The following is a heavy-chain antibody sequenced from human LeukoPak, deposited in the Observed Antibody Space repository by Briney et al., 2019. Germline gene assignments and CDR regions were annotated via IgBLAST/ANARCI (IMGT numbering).Heavy chain of an antibody. CDR3: ARSSTTVTTRFFDL. CDR1: GFTLSSYS. V-gene: IGHV3-21*04. CDR2: ISSGSSYI. Sequence: KPGGSLRLSCAASGFTLSSYSMNWVRQAPGKGLEWVSSISSGSSYIYYADSVKGRFTISRDNAKKFLFLQIDSLRAEDTALYYCARSSTTVTTRFFDLWGRGTLVTVSS. J-gene: IGHJ2*01. D-gene: IGHD4-17*01.